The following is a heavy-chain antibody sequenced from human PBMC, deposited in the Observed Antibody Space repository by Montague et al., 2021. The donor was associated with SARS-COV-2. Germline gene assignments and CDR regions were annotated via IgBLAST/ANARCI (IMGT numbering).Heavy chain of an antibody. D-gene: IGHD6-13*01. CDR3: ARMIVTSWYREYGFDV. Sequence: PALVKPTQTLTLTCTFSGFSLTTTGMCVSWVRQSPGKALEWPALINWDDDQYYSTSLKTRLTISKDTSTNQVALTMTNMDPVDTATYYCARMIVTSWYREYGFDVWGQGITVTVSS. J-gene: IGHJ3*01. V-gene: IGHV2-70*20. CDR2: INWDDDQ. CDR1: GFSLTTTGMC.